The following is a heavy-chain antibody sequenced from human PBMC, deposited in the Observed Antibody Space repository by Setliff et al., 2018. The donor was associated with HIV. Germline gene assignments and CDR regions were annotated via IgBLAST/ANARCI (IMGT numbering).Heavy chain of an antibody. D-gene: IGHD6-19*01. V-gene: IGHV4-39*07. Sequence: SETLSLTCTVSGGSISSFSYYWGWIRQPPGKGPEWIGSIFHTGNTYYNPSLKSRVTISVETSKNQVSLKLTSVTAADTAVYYCASHTAVGPLGYFDYWGQGTPVTVSS. CDR3: ASHTAVGPLGYFDY. J-gene: IGHJ4*02. CDR2: IFHTGNT. CDR1: GGSISSFSYY.